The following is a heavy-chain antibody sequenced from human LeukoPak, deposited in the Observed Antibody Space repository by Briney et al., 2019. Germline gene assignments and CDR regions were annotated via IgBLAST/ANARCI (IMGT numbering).Heavy chain of an antibody. J-gene: IGHJ4*02. V-gene: IGHV5-51*01. CDR2: IYPGDSDT. D-gene: IGHD6-19*01. Sequence: GESLKISCKGSGYSFTSYWINWVRQMPGKGLEWMGIIYPGDSDTRYSPSFQGQVTISADKSISTAYLQWSSLKASDTAMYYCARPNSSGWRSTSYFDYWGQGTLVTVSS. CDR1: GYSFTSYW. CDR3: ARPNSSGWRSTSYFDY.